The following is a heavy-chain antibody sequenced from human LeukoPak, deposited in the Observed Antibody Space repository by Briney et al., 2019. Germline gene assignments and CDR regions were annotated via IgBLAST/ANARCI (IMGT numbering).Heavy chain of an antibody. Sequence: ASVKVSCKASGGTFSSYAISWVRQAPGQGLEWMGRIIPILGIANYAQKFQGRVTITADKSTSTAYMELSSLRSEDTAVYYCASFEDTAMGTFDYWGQGTLVTVSS. V-gene: IGHV1-69*04. D-gene: IGHD5-18*01. J-gene: IGHJ4*02. CDR2: IIPILGIA. CDR3: ASFEDTAMGTFDY. CDR1: GGTFSSYA.